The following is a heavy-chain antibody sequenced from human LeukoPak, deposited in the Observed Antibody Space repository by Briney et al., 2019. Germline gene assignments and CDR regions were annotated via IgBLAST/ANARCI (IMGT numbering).Heavy chain of an antibody. CDR3: ARTVGATGETDY. CDR1: GYTFTGYY. D-gene: IGHD1-26*01. Sequence: GASVKVSCRASGYTFTGYYMHWVRQAPGQGLEWMGWINPNSGGTNYAQKFQGRVTMTRDTSISTAYMELSRLRSDDTAVYYCARTVGATGETDYWGQGTLVTVSS. V-gene: IGHV1-2*02. CDR2: INPNSGGT. J-gene: IGHJ4*02.